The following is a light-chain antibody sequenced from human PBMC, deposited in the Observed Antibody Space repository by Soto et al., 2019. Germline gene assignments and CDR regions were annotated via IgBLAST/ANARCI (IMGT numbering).Light chain of an antibody. CDR3: QEYDSLPPT. CDR2: DAS. Sequence: DIQMTQSPSSLSASIGDRVPITCQASQDIRNYLNWYRQKPGKAPNIMIYDASNLHPGVPSRFSGSGSGTDCTLTISSLQPEDIATYYCQEYDSLPPTLGQGTRLEI. J-gene: IGKJ5*01. V-gene: IGKV1-33*01. CDR1: QDIRNY.